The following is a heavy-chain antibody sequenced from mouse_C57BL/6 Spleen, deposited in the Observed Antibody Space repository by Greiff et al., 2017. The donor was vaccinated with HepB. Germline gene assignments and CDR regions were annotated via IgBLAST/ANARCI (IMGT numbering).Heavy chain of an antibody. CDR1: GYTFTSYG. J-gene: IGHJ4*01. Sequence: QVQLQQSGAELARPGASVKLSCKASGYTFTSYGISWVKQRTGQGLEWIGEIYPRSGNTYYNEKFKGKATLTADKSSSTAYMELRSLTSEDSAVYFCARFFGSSYDAYAMDYWGQGTSVTVSS. V-gene: IGHV1-81*01. D-gene: IGHD1-1*01. CDR3: ARFFGSSYDAYAMDY. CDR2: IYPRSGNT.